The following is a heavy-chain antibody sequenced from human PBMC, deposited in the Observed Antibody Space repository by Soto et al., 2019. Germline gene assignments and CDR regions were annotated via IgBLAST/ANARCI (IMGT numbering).Heavy chain of an antibody. D-gene: IGHD2-2*01. CDR2: ISAYNGNT. CDR3: ARDPQVTAAREEYYYYGMDV. CDR1: GYTFTSYG. V-gene: IGHV1-18*01. J-gene: IGHJ6*02. Sequence: QVQLVQSGAEVKKPGASVKVSCKASGYTFTSYGISWVRQAPGQGLEWMGWISAYNGNTNYAQKLQGRVTMTTDTSTSTAYMELRSLRSDDTAVYYCARDPQVTAAREEYYYYGMDVWGQGTTVTVSS.